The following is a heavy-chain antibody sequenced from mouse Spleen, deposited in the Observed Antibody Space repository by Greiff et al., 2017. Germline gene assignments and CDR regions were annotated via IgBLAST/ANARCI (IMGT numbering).Heavy chain of an antibody. Sequence: QVQLQQPGAELVMPGASVKLSCKASGYTFTSYWMHWVKQRPGQGLEWIGEIDPSDSYTNYNQKFKGKATLTVDKSSSTAYMQLSSLTSEDSAVYYCARVGYGSRGGNWYFDVWGAGTTVTVSS. CDR3: ARVGYGSRGGNWYFDV. CDR2: IDPSDSYT. CDR1: GYTFTSYW. J-gene: IGHJ1*01. V-gene: IGHV1-69*01. D-gene: IGHD1-1*01.